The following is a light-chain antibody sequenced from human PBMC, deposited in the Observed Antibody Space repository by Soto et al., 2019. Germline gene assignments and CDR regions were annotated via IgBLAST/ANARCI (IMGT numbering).Light chain of an antibody. CDR2: DVS. CDR3: SSYVSSSILEV. CDR1: IFGHNF. Sequence: QSALTQPASVSGSPGQSVTISCTGDIFGHNFVSWYQHHPGKAPKLIISDVSDRPSGVSNRFSGSKSDNTASLTISGLQAEDEADYYCSSYVSSSILEVFGTGTKLTVL. J-gene: IGLJ1*01. V-gene: IGLV2-14*03.